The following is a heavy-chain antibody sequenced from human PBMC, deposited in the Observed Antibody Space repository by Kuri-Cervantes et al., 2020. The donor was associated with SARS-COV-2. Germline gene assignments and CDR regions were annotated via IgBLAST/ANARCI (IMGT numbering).Heavy chain of an antibody. CDR1: GFTFSSYW. CDR3: AKDRAGVHDF. V-gene: IGHV3-74*01. J-gene: IGHJ4*02. Sequence: GESLKISCAASGFTFSSYWMHWVRQAPGKGLVWVSRINSDGSSTSYADSGKGRFTISRDNSQNTLHLQMKSLRDEDTAIYYCAKDRAGVHDFWGQGTLVTVSS. D-gene: IGHD2-21*01. CDR2: INSDGSST.